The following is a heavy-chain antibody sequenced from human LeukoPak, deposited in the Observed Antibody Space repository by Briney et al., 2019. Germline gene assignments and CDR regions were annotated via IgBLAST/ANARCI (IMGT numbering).Heavy chain of an antibody. CDR2: IIPIFGTA. D-gene: IGHD3-9*01. J-gene: IGHJ6*02. Sequence: SVKVSCKASGGTFSSYAISWVRQAPGQGLEWMGGIIPIFGTANYAQKFQGRVTITADESTSTAYMELSSLRSENTAVYYCARSPAFDWLAPRYYYYGMDVWGQGTTVTVSS. V-gene: IGHV1-69*13. CDR3: ARSPAFDWLAPRYYYYGMDV. CDR1: GGTFSSYA.